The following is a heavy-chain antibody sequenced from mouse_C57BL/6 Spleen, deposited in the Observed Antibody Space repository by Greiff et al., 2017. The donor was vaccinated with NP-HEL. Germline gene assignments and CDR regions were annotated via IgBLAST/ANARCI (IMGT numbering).Heavy chain of an antibody. D-gene: IGHD2-4*01. Sequence: EVNVVESGGGLVKPGGSLKLSCAASGFTFSSYAMSWVRQTPEKRLAWVATISDGGSYTYYPDNVKGRFTISRDNAKNNLYLQMSHLKSEDTAMYYCARGGDYGEGAWFAYWGQGTLVTVSA. CDR3: ARGGDYGEGAWFAY. CDR1: GFTFSSYA. CDR2: ISDGGSYT. J-gene: IGHJ3*01. V-gene: IGHV5-4*03.